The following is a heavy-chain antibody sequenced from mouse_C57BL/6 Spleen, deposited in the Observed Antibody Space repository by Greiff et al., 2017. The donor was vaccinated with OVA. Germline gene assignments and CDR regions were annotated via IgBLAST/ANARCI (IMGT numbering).Heavy chain of an antibody. D-gene: IGHD1-1*01. J-gene: IGHJ2*01. CDR3: VRENPITTVADY. CDR2: IRSKSSNYAT. CDR1: GFTFNTYA. Sequence: DVQLVESGGGLVQPKGSLKLSCAASGFTFNTYAMHWVRQAPGKGLEWVARIRSKSSNYATYYADSVKDRFTISRDDSQSMLYLQMNNLKTEDTAMYYCVRENPITTVADYWGQGTTLTVSS. V-gene: IGHV10-3*01.